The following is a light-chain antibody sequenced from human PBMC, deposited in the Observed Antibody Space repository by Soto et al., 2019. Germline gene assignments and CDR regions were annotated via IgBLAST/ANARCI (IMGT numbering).Light chain of an antibody. CDR1: RSNIERNY. Sequence: QSVLTQPPSASGTPGQRVTISCSGSRSNIERNYVYWYQHIPGTASKLLIQTNNERPSGVPDRFSGSKSGTSVSLAISGLRSEDEATYYCAACDDSLNGHVFGGGIELTVL. CDR2: TNN. CDR3: AACDDSLNGHV. V-gene: IGLV1-47*01. J-gene: IGLJ3*02.